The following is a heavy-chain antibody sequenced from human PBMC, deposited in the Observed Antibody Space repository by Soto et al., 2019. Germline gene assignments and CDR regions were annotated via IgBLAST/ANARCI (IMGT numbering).Heavy chain of an antibody. V-gene: IGHV4-34*01. CDR2: INHSGST. CDR1: GGSFSGYY. Sequence: QVQLQQWGAGLLKPSETLSLTCAVYGGSFSGYYWTWIRQPPGTGLEWIGEINHSGSTNYNPSLTSRATISVDTSKNQFSLKLTSVTAAATAVYYCARDKITGLFDYWGQGTLVTVSS. J-gene: IGHJ4*02. D-gene: IGHD2-8*02. CDR3: ARDKITGLFDY.